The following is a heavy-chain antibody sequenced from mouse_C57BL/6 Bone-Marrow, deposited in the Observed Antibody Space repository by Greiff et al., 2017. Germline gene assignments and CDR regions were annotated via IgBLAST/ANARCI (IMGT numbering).Heavy chain of an antibody. CDR1: GYTFTDYY. Sequence: QVQLKQSGAELVRPGASVKLSCKASGYTFTDYYINWVKQRPGQGLEWIARIYPGSGNTYYNEKFKGKATLTAEKSSSTAYMQLSSLTSEDSAVYFCARFYYCGSSPRWYFDVWGTGTTVTVSS. J-gene: IGHJ1*03. V-gene: IGHV1-76*01. CDR2: IYPGSGNT. CDR3: ARFYYCGSSPRWYFDV. D-gene: IGHD1-1*01.